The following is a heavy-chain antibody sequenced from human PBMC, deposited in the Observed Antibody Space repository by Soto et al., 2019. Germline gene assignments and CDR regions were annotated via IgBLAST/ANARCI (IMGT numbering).Heavy chain of an antibody. J-gene: IGHJ6*02. V-gene: IGHV4-30-4*01. CDR2: TYYSGST. Sequence: SETLSLTCTLSGSSISSDHYYWTWIRQPPGKGLEWIGYTYYSGSTYYNPSLKSRVTISVDTSKNQFSLKLSSVTAADTAVYYCARGSKGGYYYGMDVWSQGTTVTVSS. CDR1: GSSISSDHYY. D-gene: IGHD3-16*01. CDR3: ARGSKGGYYYGMDV.